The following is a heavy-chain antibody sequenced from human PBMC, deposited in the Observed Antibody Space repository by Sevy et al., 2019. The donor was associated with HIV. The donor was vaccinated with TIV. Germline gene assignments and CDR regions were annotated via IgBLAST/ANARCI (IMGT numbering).Heavy chain of an antibody. J-gene: IGHJ6*02. CDR3: SRDYYDSSGYYYGGYYYYGMDV. V-gene: IGHV4-61*01. D-gene: IGHD3-22*01. CDR1: GGSVSSGSYY. Sequence: SETLSLTCTVSGGSVSSGSYYWSWIRQPPGKGLEWIGYIYYSGSTNYNPSLKSRVTISVDTSKNQLSLKLSSVTAADTAVYYCSRDYYDSSGYYYGGYYYYGMDVWGQGTTVTVSS. CDR2: IYYSGST.